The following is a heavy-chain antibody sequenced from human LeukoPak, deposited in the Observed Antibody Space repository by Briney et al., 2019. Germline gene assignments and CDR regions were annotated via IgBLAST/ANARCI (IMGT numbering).Heavy chain of an antibody. CDR1: GFTFSRYG. Sequence: PGGSLILSCAASGFTFSRYGMHWVRQAPGKGLEWVAVIWYDGSNKYYADSVKGRFTISRDNSKNTLYLQMNSLRAEDTAVYYCAKDNGWFDPWGQGTLVTVSS. CDR3: AKDNGWFDP. J-gene: IGHJ5*02. V-gene: IGHV3-30*02. CDR2: IWYDGSNK.